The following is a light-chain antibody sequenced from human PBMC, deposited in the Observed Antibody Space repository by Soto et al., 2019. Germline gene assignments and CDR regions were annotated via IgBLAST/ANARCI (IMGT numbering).Light chain of an antibody. CDR3: LQYNSLYT. J-gene: IGKJ2*01. CDR2: KTS. V-gene: IGKV1-5*03. CDR1: QSLSGW. Sequence: DIQMTQSPSTLSASVGDRVTITFRASQSLSGWLAWYQQKPGKAPKLLIYKTSTLESGVPSRFSGSGSGTQFTLTITSLKPDDFATYYCLQYNSLYTFGQGTKVDIK.